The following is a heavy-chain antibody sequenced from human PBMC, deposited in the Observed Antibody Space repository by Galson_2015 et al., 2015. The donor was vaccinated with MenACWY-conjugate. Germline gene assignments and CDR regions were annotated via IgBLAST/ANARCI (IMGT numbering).Heavy chain of an antibody. CDR3: ARRVDCSSTSCYRFDI. CDR1: GYSFPSYW. V-gene: IGHV5-10-1*01. Sequence: QSGAEVIKPGESLRISCTGSGYSFPSYWVSWVRQMPGKGMGWMGRIDPSDSYTNYSPSFQGHVTISADKSISTAYLQWSSLKASDTAMYYCARRVDCSSTSCYRFDIWGQGTMVTVSS. D-gene: IGHD2-2*01. CDR2: IDPSDSYT. J-gene: IGHJ3*02.